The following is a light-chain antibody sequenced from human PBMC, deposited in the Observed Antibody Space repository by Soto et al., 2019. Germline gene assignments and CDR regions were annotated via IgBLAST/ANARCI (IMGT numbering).Light chain of an antibody. CDR2: SSS. CDR3: QQSYNAPRT. CDR1: ERISNY. J-gene: IGKJ1*01. V-gene: IGKV1-39*01. Sequence: DIQLTQSPSSLSASVGDRVTITCRASERISNYLNWYQKKPEADPKLLIWSSSTLPTGVPSRFSGRGSGTDFTLTISGLQPEDVAIYYCQQSYNAPRTFGQGTKVEIK.